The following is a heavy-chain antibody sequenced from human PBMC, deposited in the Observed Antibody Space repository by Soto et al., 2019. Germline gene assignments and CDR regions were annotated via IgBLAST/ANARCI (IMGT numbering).Heavy chain of an antibody. D-gene: IGHD3-10*01. J-gene: IGHJ4*02. Sequence: QVQLVQSGAEVKKPGSSVKVSCKASGGTFSSYAISWVRQAPGQGLEWMGGIIPIFGTANYAQKFQGRVTITADESTSTADMGLSSLRSEDTAVYYCARRAMGYYGSGQYYFDYWGQGALVTVSS. CDR2: IIPIFGTA. V-gene: IGHV1-69*12. CDR1: GGTFSSYA. CDR3: ARRAMGYYGSGQYYFDY.